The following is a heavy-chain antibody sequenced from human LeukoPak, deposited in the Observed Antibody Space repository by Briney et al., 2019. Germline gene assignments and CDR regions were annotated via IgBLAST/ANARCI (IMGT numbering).Heavy chain of an antibody. Sequence: GGSLRLSCTASGFTLFDYWMHWVRQAPGEGLVWVARINRDGRSAGYADFVRGRFSISRDNAKNTVSLQMDNLRVEDTAVYFCARGKRGVGDSYSYFDYWGQGALVTVSS. CDR2: INRDGRSA. D-gene: IGHD2-21*02. J-gene: IGHJ4*02. CDR3: ARGKRGVGDSYSYFDY. CDR1: GFTLFDYW. V-gene: IGHV3-74*01.